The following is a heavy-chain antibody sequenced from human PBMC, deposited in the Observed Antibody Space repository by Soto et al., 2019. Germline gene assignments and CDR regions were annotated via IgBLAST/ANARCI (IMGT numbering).Heavy chain of an antibody. J-gene: IGHJ6*02. V-gene: IGHV3-43D*04. CDR3: AKDGGTIIVVAHRPFYYYYGMDV. D-gene: IGHD3-22*01. Sequence: AGSLRLSCAASGFTFDDYAMHWVCQAPGKGLEWVSLISWDGGSTYYADSVKGRFTISRDNSKNSLYLQMNSLRAEDTALYYCAKDGGTIIVVAHRPFYYYYGMDVWGQGTTVTVSS. CDR2: ISWDGGST. CDR1: GFTFDDYA.